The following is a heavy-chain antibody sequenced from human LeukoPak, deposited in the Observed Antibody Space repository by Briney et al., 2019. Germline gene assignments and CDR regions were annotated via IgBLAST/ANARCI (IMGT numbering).Heavy chain of an antibody. J-gene: IGHJ4*02. D-gene: IGHD6-19*01. CDR1: GGSFSGYY. Sequence: SETLSLTCAVYGGSFSGYYWSWIRQPPGKGLEWIGEINHSGSTNYNPSLKSRVTISVDTSKNQFSLKLSSVTAADTAVYYCARELHSSGWYSVYYFDYWGQGTQVTVSS. CDR3: ARELHSSGWYSVYYFDY. CDR2: INHSGST. V-gene: IGHV4-34*01.